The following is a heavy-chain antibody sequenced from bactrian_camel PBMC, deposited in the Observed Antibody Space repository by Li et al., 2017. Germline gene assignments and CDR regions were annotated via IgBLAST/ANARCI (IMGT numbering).Heavy chain of an antibody. D-gene: IGHD2*01. V-gene: IGHV3S26*01. CDR2: IDSDGST. CDR1: GSTTSGVS. Sequence: HVQLVESGGGSVQPGGSLTLSCVRSGSTTSGVSLAWFRQAPGEEREGVAAIDSDGSTSYADSVRGRFTISQDNAKNTLYLQMNSLKPEDTAMYYCAADPYLGSGGYCYPGASWYEYNYWGQGTQVTVS. CDR3: AADPYLGSGGYCYPGASWYEYNY. J-gene: IGHJ4*01.